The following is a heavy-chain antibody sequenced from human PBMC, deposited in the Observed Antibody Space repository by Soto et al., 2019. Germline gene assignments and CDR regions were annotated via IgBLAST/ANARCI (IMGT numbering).Heavy chain of an antibody. CDR2: IGVSRGNT. D-gene: IGHD2-21*02. J-gene: IGHJ4*01. CDR1: GFTFSNSA. Sequence: AASVKVSCTTSGFTFSNSAVQWVRQARGQRLEWIGWIGVSRGNTNYAQTLQGRVTITRDMSTGTAYMEVRSLRSDDTAVYYCAAEVYSGGDCCHFDYWGQGSLVTAPQ. V-gene: IGHV1-58*01. CDR3: AAEVYSGGDCCHFDY.